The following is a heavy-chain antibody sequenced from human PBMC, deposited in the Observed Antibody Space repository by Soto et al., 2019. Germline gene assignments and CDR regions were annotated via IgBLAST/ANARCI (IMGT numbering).Heavy chain of an antibody. CDR1: GGTFSSYA. J-gene: IGHJ5*02. V-gene: IGHV1-69*13. CDR3: ARGGSSGYYRGSFDP. CDR2: IIPIFGTA. D-gene: IGHD3-22*01. Sequence: GASVKVSCKASGGTFSSYAISWVRQAPGQGLEWMGGIIPIFGTANYAQKFQGRVTITADESTSTAYMELSSLRSEDTAVYYCARGGSSGYYRGSFDPWGQGTLVTVSS.